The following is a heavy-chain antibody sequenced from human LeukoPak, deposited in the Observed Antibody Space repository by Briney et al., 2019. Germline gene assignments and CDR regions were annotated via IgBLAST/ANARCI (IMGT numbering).Heavy chain of an antibody. V-gene: IGHV4-39*07. J-gene: IGHJ5*02. CDR3: ARVLTAGYDSSGYRGYNWFDP. CDR2: IYYSGST. CDR1: GGSISSSSYY. Sequence: PSETLSLTCTVSGGSISSSSYYWGWIRQPPGKGLEWIGSIYYSGSTYYNPSLKSRVTISVDTSKNQFSLKLSSVTAADTAVYYCARVLTAGYDSSGYRGYNWFDPWGQGTLVTVSS. D-gene: IGHD3-22*01.